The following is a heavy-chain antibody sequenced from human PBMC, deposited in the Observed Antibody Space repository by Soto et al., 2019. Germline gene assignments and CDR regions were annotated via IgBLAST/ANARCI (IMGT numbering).Heavy chain of an antibody. CDR3: AVSSGWSPDAFDI. J-gene: IGHJ3*02. CDR2: ISYDGTKK. CDR1: GFTFSNYG. D-gene: IGHD6-19*01. V-gene: IGHV3-30*03. Sequence: QEQLVESGGGVVQPGRSLRLSCAASGFTFSNYGIHWVRQAPGKGLEWVAIISYDGTKKYYADSVKGRFTISRDNSKNTLYLQMNSLRSEDTAVYYCAVSSGWSPDAFDIWGQGTMVTVS.